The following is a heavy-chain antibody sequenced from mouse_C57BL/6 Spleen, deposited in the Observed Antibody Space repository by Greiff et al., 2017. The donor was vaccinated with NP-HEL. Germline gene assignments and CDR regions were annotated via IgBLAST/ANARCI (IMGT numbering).Heavy chain of an antibody. J-gene: IGHJ4*01. V-gene: IGHV1-54*01. CDR2: INPGSGGT. CDR3: ARTVYYRDAMDY. CDR1: GYAFTNYL. D-gene: IGHD1-1*01. Sequence: QVHVKQSGAELVRPGTSVKVSCKASGYAFTNYLIEWVKQRPGQGLEWIGVINPGSGGTNYNEKFKGKATLTADKSSSTAYLQLSSLTSEDSAVYFCARTVYYRDAMDYWGQGTSVTVSS.